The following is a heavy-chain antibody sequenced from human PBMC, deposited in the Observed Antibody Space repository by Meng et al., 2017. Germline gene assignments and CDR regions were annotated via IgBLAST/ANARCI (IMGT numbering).Heavy chain of an antibody. V-gene: IGHV1-69*06. CDR2: IIPIFGTA. J-gene: IGHJ6*01. D-gene: IGHD6-19*01. Sequence: SVQVSCKASGGTFSSYAISWVRQAPGQGLEWMGGIIPIFGTANYAQKFQGRVTITADKSTRTAYMELSSLRSEDTAVYYCARLRGLAHYYYYGMDVWGQGTTVTVSS. CDR3: ARLRGLAHYYYYGMDV. CDR1: GGTFSSYA.